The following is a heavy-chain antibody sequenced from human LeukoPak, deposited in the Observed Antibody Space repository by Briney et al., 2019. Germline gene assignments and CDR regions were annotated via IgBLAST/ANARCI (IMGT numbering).Heavy chain of an antibody. CDR2: INHSGST. CDR1: GGSFSGYY. D-gene: IGHD3-10*01. Sequence: SETLSLTCAVYGGSFSGYYWSWIRQPPGKGLEWIGEINHSGSTNYNPSLKSRVTISVDTSKNQFSLKLSSVTAADTAVYYCARAWFEQHYYGMDVWGKGTTVTVSS. CDR3: ARAWFEQHYYGMDV. V-gene: IGHV4-34*01. J-gene: IGHJ6*04.